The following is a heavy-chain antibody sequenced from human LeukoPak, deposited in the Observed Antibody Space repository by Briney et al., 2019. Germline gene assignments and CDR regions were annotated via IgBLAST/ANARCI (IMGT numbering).Heavy chain of an antibody. D-gene: IGHD2-2*02. CDR3: ARGSVVPAAILEDY. J-gene: IGHJ4*02. CDR2: IYYSGST. V-gene: IGHV4-30-4*08. CDR1: GDSTTSSGYY. Sequence: PSETLSLTCTVSGDSTTSSGYYWSWIRQPPGKGLEWIGYIYYSGSTYYNPSLKSRVTISVDTSKNQFSLKLSSVTAADTAVYYCARGSVVPAAILEDYWGQGTLVTVSS.